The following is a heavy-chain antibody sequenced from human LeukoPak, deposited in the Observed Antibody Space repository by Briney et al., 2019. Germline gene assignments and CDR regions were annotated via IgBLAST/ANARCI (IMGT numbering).Heavy chain of an antibody. Sequence: PGRSLRLSCAASGFTFSSYGMHWVRQAPGKGLEWVTIIWSDGSNKYYADSVKGRFTISRDNSKNTLYLQMNSLRAEDTAVYYCARTPSVYYGSGNHFDYWGQGTLVTVSS. D-gene: IGHD3-10*01. CDR1: GFTFSSYG. CDR3: ARTPSVYYGSGNHFDY. V-gene: IGHV3-33*01. CDR2: IWSDGSNK. J-gene: IGHJ4*02.